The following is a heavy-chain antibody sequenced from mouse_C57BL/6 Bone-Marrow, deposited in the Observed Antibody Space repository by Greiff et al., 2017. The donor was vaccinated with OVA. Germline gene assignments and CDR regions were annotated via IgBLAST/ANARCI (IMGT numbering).Heavy chain of an antibody. CDR1: GFNIKDDY. J-gene: IGHJ2*01. Sequence: VQLQQSGAELVRPGASVKLSCTASGFNIKDDYMHWVKQRPEQGLEWIGWIDPENGDTEYASKFQGKATITADTSSNTAYLQLSSRTSEDTAVYYCTTSGPDYWGQGTTLTVSS. CDR2: IDPENGDT. CDR3: TTSGPDY. V-gene: IGHV14-4*01. D-gene: IGHD4-1*01.